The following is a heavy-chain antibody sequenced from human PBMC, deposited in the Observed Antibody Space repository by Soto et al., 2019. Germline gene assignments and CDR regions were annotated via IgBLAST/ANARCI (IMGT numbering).Heavy chain of an antibody. CDR2: IYYSGST. CDR1: VGSISSYY. CDR3: ARRYGSVFEI. Sequence: QVQLQESGPGLVKPSETLSLTCTVSVGSISSYYWSWIRQPPGKGLEWIGYIYYSGSTNYNPYLKSRVTISVDTSKNQFSLKLSSVTAADTAVYYCARRYGSVFEIWGQGTMVTVSS. J-gene: IGHJ3*02. V-gene: IGHV4-59*08. D-gene: IGHD3-10*01.